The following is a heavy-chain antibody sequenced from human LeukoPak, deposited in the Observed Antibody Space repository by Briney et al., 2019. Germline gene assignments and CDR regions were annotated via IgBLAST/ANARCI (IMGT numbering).Heavy chain of an antibody. CDR2: IRSKANTYAT. Sequence: GGSLRLSCAASGFTFSSYAMTWVRQASGKGLEWVGRIRSKANTYATAYAASVKGRFTISRDDSKNTAYLQMNSLRAEDTAVYYCAKGVLGNAFDIWGQGTMVTVSS. CDR3: AKGVLGNAFDI. V-gene: IGHV3-73*01. D-gene: IGHD1-26*01. CDR1: GFTFSSYA. J-gene: IGHJ3*02.